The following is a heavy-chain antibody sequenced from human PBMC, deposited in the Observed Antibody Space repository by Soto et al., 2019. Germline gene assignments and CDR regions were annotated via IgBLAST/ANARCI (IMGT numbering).Heavy chain of an antibody. V-gene: IGHV3-23*01. D-gene: IGHD6-13*01. CDR2: ISGSGRNT. J-gene: IGHJ6*02. CDR3: AKDPPSERMQPDYGMDV. CDR1: RFTFDSCV. Sequence: LRLSCAASRFTFDSCVMRWVRQAPRKGLEWLSLISGSGRNTDYADSVKGRFTISRDNSKSTLYLQMNSLRVEDTAVYYCAKDPPSERMQPDYGMDVWGQGTTVTVSS.